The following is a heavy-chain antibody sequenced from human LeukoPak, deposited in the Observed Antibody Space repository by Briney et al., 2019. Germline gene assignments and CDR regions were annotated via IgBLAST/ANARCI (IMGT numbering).Heavy chain of an antibody. CDR2: INPNSGGT. J-gene: IGHJ6*03. CDR3: ARDPLDVVVVPATKGADYYYYYMDV. D-gene: IGHD2-2*01. CDR1: GYTFTGYY. V-gene: IGHV1-2*02. Sequence: ASVKVSCKASGYTFTGYYMHWVRQAPGQGLEWMGGINPNSGGTNYAQKFQGRVTMTRDTSISTAYMELSRLRSDDTAVYYCARDPLDVVVVPATKGADYYYYYMDVWGKGTTVTISS.